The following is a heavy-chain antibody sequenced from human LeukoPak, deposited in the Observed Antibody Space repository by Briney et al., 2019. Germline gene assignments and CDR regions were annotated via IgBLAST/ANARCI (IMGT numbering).Heavy chain of an antibody. D-gene: IGHD5-18*01. V-gene: IGHV3-43*02. CDR3: AKLEGYSYPDRYYYYYMDV. CDR2: ISGDGGST. J-gene: IGHJ6*03. CDR1: GFTFDDYA. Sequence: GGSLRLSCAASGFTFDDYAMHWVRHAPGKGLEWVSLISGDGGSTYYADSVKGRFTISRDNSKNSLYLQTNSLRTEDTALYYCAKLEGYSYPDRYYYYYMDVRGKGTTVTVSS.